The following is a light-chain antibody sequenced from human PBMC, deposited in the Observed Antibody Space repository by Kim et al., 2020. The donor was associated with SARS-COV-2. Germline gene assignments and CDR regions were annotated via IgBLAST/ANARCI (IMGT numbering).Light chain of an antibody. V-gene: IGLV2-18*02. Sequence: LTQPPSVSASPGQSVTISCTGTSSDVGSYNRVSWYQQSPGTAPKLIIYEVSDRPSGVPDRFSGSKSGNTASLTISGLQTEDEADYYCCSFTSSITWLFGGGTQLTVL. J-gene: IGLJ2*01. CDR1: SSDVGSYNR. CDR2: EVS. CDR3: CSFTSSITWL.